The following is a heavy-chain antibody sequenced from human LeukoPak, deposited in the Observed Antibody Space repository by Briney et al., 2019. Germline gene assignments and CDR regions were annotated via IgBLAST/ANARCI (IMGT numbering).Heavy chain of an antibody. V-gene: IGHV3-30*04. D-gene: IGHD1-26*01. CDR1: GFTFSSYA. Sequence: GRSLRLSCAASGFTFSSYAMHWVRQAPGKGLEWVAVISYDGSNKYYADSVKGRFTISRDNSKNTLYLQMNSLRVEDTAVYYCAKGKWELLRDWGQGTLVTVSS. CDR2: ISYDGSNK. CDR3: AKGKWELLRD. J-gene: IGHJ4*02.